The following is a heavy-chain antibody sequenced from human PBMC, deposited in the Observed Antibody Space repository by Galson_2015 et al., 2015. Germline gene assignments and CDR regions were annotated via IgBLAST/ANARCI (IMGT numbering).Heavy chain of an antibody. CDR1: GFTFTSSA. V-gene: IGHV1-58*02. D-gene: IGHD3-9*01. CDR2: IVVGSGNT. CDR3: AATPLYYDILTAPMDV. Sequence: SVKVSCKASGFTFTSSAMQWVRQARGQRLEWIGWIVVGSGNTNYAQKFQERVTITRDMSTSTAYMELSSLRSEDTAVYYCAATPLYYDILTAPMDVWGQGTTVTVSS. J-gene: IGHJ6*02.